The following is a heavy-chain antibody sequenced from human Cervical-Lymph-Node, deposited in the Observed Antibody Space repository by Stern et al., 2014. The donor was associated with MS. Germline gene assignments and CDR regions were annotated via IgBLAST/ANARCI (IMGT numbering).Heavy chain of an antibody. CDR2: IFPVLGTP. Sequence: QLVESGAEVTKPGSSVKVSCKASGVTFSKFPSSWVRQAPGQGLEWMGGIFPVLGTPTSAQEFRGRVTITAYVSTSTVYMELSSLRSDDTAVYYCALSSETSDRWYSLGYDLWGQGTLVTVSS. CDR3: ALSSETSDRWYSLGYDL. D-gene: IGHD6-13*01. J-gene: IGHJ5*02. CDR1: GVTFSKFP. V-gene: IGHV1-69*01.